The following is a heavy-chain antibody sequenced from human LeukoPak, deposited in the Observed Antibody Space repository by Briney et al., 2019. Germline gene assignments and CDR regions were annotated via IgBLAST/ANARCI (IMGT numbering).Heavy chain of an antibody. CDR2: IRSKTNTYAT. J-gene: IGHJ1*01. CDR1: GFTFSVSA. Sequence: GGSLKLSCAASGFTFSVSAMHWVRQASGKGLEWVGRIRSKTNTYATAYAASVKGRFTVSRDDSKGTAYLQMNSLKTEDTAVYYCTSLSGDFQHWGQGTLVTVFS. CDR3: TSLSGDFQH. V-gene: IGHV3-73*01. D-gene: IGHD3-10*02.